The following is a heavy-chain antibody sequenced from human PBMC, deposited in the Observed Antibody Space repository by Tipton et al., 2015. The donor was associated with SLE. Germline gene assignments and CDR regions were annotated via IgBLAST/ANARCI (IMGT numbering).Heavy chain of an antibody. Sequence: TLSLTCTVSGGSISSYYWSWIRQPPGKGLEWIGYIYYSGSTNYNPSLKSRVTISVDTSKNQFSLKLSSVTAADTAVYYCALTYYDFWSGYVDYWGQGTLVTVSS. CDR2: IYYSGST. D-gene: IGHD3-3*01. J-gene: IGHJ4*02. V-gene: IGHV4-59*01. CDR1: GGSISSYY. CDR3: ALTYYDFWSGYVDY.